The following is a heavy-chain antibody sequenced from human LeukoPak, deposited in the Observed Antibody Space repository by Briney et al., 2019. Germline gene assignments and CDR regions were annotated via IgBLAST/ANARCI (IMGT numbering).Heavy chain of an antibody. D-gene: IGHD7-27*01. CDR2: IYYSGST. V-gene: IGHV4-59*08. CDR1: GGSISSYY. Sequence: PSETLSLTCTVSGGSISSYYWSWIRQPPGKGLEWIGYIYYSGSTNYNPSLKSRVTISVDTSKNQFPLKLSSVTAADTAVYYCARHVWGGLVPFDYWGQGTLVTVSS. J-gene: IGHJ4*02. CDR3: ARHVWGGLVPFDY.